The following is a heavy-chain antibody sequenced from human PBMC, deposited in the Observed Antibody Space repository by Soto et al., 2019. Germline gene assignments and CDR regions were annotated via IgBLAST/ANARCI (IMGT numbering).Heavy chain of an antibody. Sequence: QAQLVQSGAEVKKPGASVKVSCKASGYTFTSYGISWVRQATEQGLEWMGWISAYNGNTNLARKFQHRVPMTADTTTSTAYMALRSLRLEAKAVFYCSRSMHYDIMTGYDVDSWGQGTLVTVSS. V-gene: IGHV1-18*01. CDR3: SRSMHYDIMTGYDVDS. D-gene: IGHD3-9*01. CDR1: GYTFTSYG. CDR2: ISAYNGNT. J-gene: IGHJ4*02.